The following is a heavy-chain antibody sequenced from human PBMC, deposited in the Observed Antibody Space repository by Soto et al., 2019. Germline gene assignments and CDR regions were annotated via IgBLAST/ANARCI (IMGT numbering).Heavy chain of an antibody. CDR1: GGSFSGYY. Sequence: SETLSLTCAVYGGSFSGYYWSWIRQPPGKGLEWIGEINHSGSTNYNPSLKSRVTISVDRSKNQFSLKLSSVTAADTAVYYCARGGYSYGHTYFDYWGQGTLVTVSS. V-gene: IGHV4-34*01. D-gene: IGHD5-18*01. CDR3: ARGGYSYGHTYFDY. CDR2: INHSGST. J-gene: IGHJ4*02.